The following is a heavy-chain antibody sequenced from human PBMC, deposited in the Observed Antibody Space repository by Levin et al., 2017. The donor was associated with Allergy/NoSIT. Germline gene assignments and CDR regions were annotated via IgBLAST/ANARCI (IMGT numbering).Heavy chain of an antibody. Sequence: PGGSLRLSCVASGFIFSNYAMHWVRQAPGKGLEWVARISFDGNDKYYVQSVKGRFTISRDNSKNTTYLQMSGLNTEDTAVYYCVKGAKFSSGSNYFYYYMDVWGKGTTVRVS. V-gene: IGHV3-30*18. CDR1: GFIFSNYA. CDR2: ISFDGNDK. J-gene: IGHJ6*03. D-gene: IGHD6-19*01. CDR3: VKGAKFSSGSNYFYYYMDV.